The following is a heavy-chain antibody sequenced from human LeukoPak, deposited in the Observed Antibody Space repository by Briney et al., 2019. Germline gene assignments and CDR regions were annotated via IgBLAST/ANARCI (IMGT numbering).Heavy chain of an antibody. CDR2: IIPIFGTA. CDR3: ARGRFGPAAIVVVPAAIRGHYYYYYMDV. V-gene: IGHV1-69*05. J-gene: IGHJ6*03. D-gene: IGHD2-2*01. CDR1: GGTFSSYA. Sequence: GSSVKVSCKASGGTFSSYAISWVRQAPGQGLEWMGGIIPIFGTANYAQKFQGRVTITTDESTSTAYMELSSLRSEDTAVYYCARGRFGPAAIVVVPAAIRGHYYYYYMDVWGKGTTVTVSS.